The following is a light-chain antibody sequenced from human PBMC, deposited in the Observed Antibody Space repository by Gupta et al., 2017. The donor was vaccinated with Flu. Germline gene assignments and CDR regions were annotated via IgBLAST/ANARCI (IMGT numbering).Light chain of an antibody. CDR1: SSDVGGYNY. CDR3: SSYTSSNSLE. Sequence: QSALTQPASVSGSPGQSITISCTGTSSDVGGYNYVSWYQHHPGKAPKLMIYEVIKRPSGVANRFSGSKSGNTASLTISGLQAEDEADYYCSSYTSSNSLEFGGGTKLTVL. CDR2: EVI. V-gene: IGLV2-14*01. J-gene: IGLJ3*02.